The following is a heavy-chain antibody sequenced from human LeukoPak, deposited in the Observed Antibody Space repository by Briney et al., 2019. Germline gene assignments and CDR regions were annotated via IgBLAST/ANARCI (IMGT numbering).Heavy chain of an antibody. Sequence: ASVKVSCKASGYTFTSYGISWARQAPGQGLEWMGWISAYNGNTNYAQKLQGRVTMTTDTSTSTAYMELRSLRSDGTAVYYCARVIVVPAAIRRFDYWGQGTLVTVSS. CDR3: ARVIVVPAAIRRFDY. V-gene: IGHV1-18*01. J-gene: IGHJ4*02. CDR1: GYTFTSYG. D-gene: IGHD2-2*02. CDR2: ISAYNGNT.